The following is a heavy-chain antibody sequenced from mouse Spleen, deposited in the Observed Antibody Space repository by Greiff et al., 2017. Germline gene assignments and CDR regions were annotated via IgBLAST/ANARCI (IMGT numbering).Heavy chain of an antibody. J-gene: IGHJ2*01. CDR2: IFPGSGNT. CDR3: ASPYGSSYYFDY. CDR1: GYSFTSYY. V-gene: IGHV1-66*01. Sequence: VQLQQSGPELVKPGASVKISCKASGYSFTSYYIHWVKQRPGQGLEWIGWIFPGSGNTKYNEKFKGKATLTADTSSSTAYMQLSSLTSEDSAVYFCASPYGSSYYFDYWGQGTTLTVSS. D-gene: IGHD1-1*01.